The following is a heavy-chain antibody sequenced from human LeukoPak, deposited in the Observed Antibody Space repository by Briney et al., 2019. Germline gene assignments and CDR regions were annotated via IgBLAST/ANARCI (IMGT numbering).Heavy chain of an antibody. J-gene: IGHJ6*02. CDR1: GFTFSSYW. CDR3: ARSLGYCSSTSCPNYYYGMDV. Sequence: GGSLRLSCAASGFTFSSYWMSWVRQAPGKGLEWVANIKQDGSEKYYVDSVKGRFTISRDDAKNSLYLQMNSLRAEDTAVYYCARSLGYCSSTSCPNYYYGMDVWGQGTTVTVSS. D-gene: IGHD2-2*01. V-gene: IGHV3-7*01. CDR2: IKQDGSEK.